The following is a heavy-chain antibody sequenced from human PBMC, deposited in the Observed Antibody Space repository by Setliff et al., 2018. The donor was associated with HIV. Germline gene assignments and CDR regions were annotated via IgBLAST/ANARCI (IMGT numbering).Heavy chain of an antibody. CDR3: ARAVCPSLNCYSFFNY. CDR2: VSRGGST. CDR1: GGSFSGYS. D-gene: IGHD2-15*01. J-gene: IGHJ4*01. Sequence: PSETLSLTCAVYGGSFSGYSWSWIRQSPGKGLEWIGEVSRGGSTTYNPSLTGRVSVSVDTSKSQFSLKLTNVTAADAAVYYCARAVCPSLNCYSFFNYWGHGSLVTVSS. V-gene: IGHV4-34*01.